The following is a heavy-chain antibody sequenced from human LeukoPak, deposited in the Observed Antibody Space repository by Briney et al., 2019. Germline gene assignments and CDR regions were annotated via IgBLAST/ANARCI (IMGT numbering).Heavy chain of an antibody. CDR3: ARENYYYMDV. CDR2: MYISGST. Sequence: KPSETLSLTCTVSGGSISSYYWNWIRQPAGKGLEWIGRMYISGSTNYNPSLKGRVTMSVDTSKNQFSLKLSSVTAADTAVYYCARENYYYMDVWGKGTTVTVSS. CDR1: GGSISSYY. J-gene: IGHJ6*03. V-gene: IGHV4-4*07.